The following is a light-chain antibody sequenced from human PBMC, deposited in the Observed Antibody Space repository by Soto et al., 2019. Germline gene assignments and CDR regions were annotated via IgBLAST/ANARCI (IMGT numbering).Light chain of an antibody. J-gene: IGKJ4*01. CDR2: AAS. CDR1: QGISGW. CDR3: QQVHIFPLT. Sequence: DVLMTQSPSSVSASVGDRVSITCRASQGISGWLAWYQQKPGKAPKLLIYAASSLQSGVPSRFSGSGSGTDFTLTINTLQPEDFATCYCQQVHIFPLTFGGGTKVEIK. V-gene: IGKV1-12*01.